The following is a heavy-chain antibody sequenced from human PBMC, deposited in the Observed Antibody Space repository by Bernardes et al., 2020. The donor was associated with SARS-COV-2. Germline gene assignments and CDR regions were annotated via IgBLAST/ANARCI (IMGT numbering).Heavy chain of an antibody. CDR2: ISWSGGTT. Sequence: GGSLRLSCAASGFILTNYAMTWVRQAPGKGLEWVSSISWSGGTTYYTNSVRGRFTISRDTSQNILFLQTDSLRAEDTAIYYCAKSQRTGPTNEYALDVWGQGTTVTVSS. J-gene: IGHJ6*02. CDR3: AKSQRTGPTNEYALDV. CDR1: GFILTNYA. V-gene: IGHV3-23*01. D-gene: IGHD2-8*01.